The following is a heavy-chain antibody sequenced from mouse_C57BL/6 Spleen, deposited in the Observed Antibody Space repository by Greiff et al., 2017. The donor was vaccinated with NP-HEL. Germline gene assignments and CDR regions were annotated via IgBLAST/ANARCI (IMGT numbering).Heavy chain of an antibody. CDR1: GYTFTSYW. CDR2: IDPSDSYT. Sequence: VQLQQPGAELVKPGASVKLSCKASGYTFTSYWMHWVKQRPGQGLEWIGEIDPSDSYTNYNQKFKGKATLTVDTSSSTAYMQLSSLTSEDSAVYYCALGLLPLLFDYWGQGTTLTVSS. CDR3: ALGLLPLLFDY. J-gene: IGHJ2*01. D-gene: IGHD2-3*01. V-gene: IGHV1-50*01.